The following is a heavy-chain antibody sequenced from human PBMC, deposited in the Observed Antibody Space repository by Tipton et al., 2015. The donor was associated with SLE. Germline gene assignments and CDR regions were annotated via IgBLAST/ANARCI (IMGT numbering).Heavy chain of an antibody. CDR3: ATVIVGANYDYYMDG. CDR1: GYTFTAYY. V-gene: IGHV1-2*02. Sequence: QLVQSGAEVKKPGASVKVSCKASGYTFTAYYMHWVRQAPGQGLEWMGWVDPNNGGTNYAQKFQGRVTMTRDTSISTAYMVLSRLRSDDKAVYYCATVIVGANYDYYMDGWGKGTTVTVSS. D-gene: IGHD1-26*01. CDR2: VDPNNGGT. J-gene: IGHJ6*03.